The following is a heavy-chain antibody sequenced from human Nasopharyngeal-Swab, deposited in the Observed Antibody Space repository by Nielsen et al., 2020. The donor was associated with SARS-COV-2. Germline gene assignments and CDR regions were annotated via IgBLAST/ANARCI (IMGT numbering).Heavy chain of an antibody. CDR2: IQPGDSDT. J-gene: IGHJ3*02. CDR1: GYRFNSYW. D-gene: IGHD3-22*01. CDR3: ARTAIEGGYYRGDAFDI. V-gene: IGHV5-51*01. Sequence: GESLKIPCKGSGYRFNSYWIGRVRQMPGKGPEWMGIIQPGDSDTRYSPSFQGQVTISADKSINTAYLQWSSLKASDTAMYYCARTAIEGGYYRGDAFDIWGQGTMVTVSS.